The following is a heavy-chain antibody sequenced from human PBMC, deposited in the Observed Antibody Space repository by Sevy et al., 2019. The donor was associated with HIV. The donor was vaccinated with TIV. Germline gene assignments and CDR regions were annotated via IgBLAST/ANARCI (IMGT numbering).Heavy chain of an antibody. J-gene: IGHJ4*02. Sequence: GGSLRLSCAASGFTFSSYVMHWVRQAPGKGLEWVALIWYDGTIKYYADSVKGRFTISRDNSKDRLFLQMNSLTREDKAAYYCAAGGGCCGGNCDSIDYWGQGALVTVSS. CDR2: IWYDGTIK. CDR1: GFTFSSYV. D-gene: IGHD2-15*01. CDR3: AAGGGCCGGNCDSIDY. V-gene: IGHV3-33*08.